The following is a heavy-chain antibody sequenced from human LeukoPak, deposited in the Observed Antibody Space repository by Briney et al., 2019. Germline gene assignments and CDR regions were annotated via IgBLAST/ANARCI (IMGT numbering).Heavy chain of an antibody. Sequence: PGGSLRLSCAASGFTFSSYAMHWVRQAPGKGLEWVAVISYDGSNKYYADSVKGQFTISRDNSKNTLYLQMNSLRAEDTAVYYCARAGTGTAMVRGLDYWGQGTLVTVSS. CDR1: GFTFSSYA. J-gene: IGHJ4*02. V-gene: IGHV3-30*04. D-gene: IGHD5-18*01. CDR3: ARAGTGTAMVRGLDY. CDR2: ISYDGSNK.